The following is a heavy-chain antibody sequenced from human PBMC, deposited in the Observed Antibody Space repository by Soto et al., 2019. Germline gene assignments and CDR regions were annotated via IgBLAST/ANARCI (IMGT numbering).Heavy chain of an antibody. Sequence: GGSLRLSCAASGFTFRSFTLNWVRQAPGKGLEWVSTISSNSAYIYYTDALRGRFTISRDNAKNSLHLQMNSLRAEDTAVYYCTRDASRDSSARGWFDPWGPGTLVTVSS. D-gene: IGHD6-13*01. V-gene: IGHV3-21*01. J-gene: IGHJ5*02. CDR2: ISSNSAYI. CDR1: GFTFRSFT. CDR3: TRDASRDSSARGWFDP.